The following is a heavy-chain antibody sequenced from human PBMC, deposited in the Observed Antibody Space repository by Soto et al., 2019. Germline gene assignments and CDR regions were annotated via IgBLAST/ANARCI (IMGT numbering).Heavy chain of an antibody. CDR1: GYTFTSYG. CDR2: ISAYNGNT. V-gene: IGHV1-18*01. J-gene: IGHJ4*02. Sequence: QVQLVQSGAEVKKPGASVKVSCKASGYTFTSYGISWVRQAPGQGLEWMGWISAYNGNTNYAQKLQGRVTMTTDTSTSTDYMELRSLRSDDTAVNYCARIAINMIVVLKPPFDYWGQGTLVTVSS. D-gene: IGHD3-22*01. CDR3: ARIAINMIVVLKPPFDY.